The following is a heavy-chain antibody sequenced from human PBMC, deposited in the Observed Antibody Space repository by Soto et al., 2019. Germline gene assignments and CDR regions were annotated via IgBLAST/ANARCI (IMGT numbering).Heavy chain of an antibody. CDR3: ARVFLVFDYIWRSYRYTPFDS. V-gene: IGHV1-18*03. D-gene: IGHD3-16*02. CDR2: ISAYNGNT. Sequence: ASVKVSCKASGYTFTSYGISWVRQAPGQGRERMGWISAYNGNTNYAQKLQGRVTMTTDTYTSTAFMELRSLRSDDMAVYYCARVFLVFDYIWRSYRYTPFDSWGQGSLVTVXS. J-gene: IGHJ4*02. CDR1: GYTFTSYG.